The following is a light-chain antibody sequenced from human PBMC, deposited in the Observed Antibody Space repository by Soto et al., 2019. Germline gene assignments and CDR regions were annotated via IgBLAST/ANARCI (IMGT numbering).Light chain of an antibody. Sequence: EIVMTQSPATLSVSPGERATLSCRASQSVSSNLAWYQQKPGQAPRLLIYGASTRATGIPARFSGSGSGKEFTLTNSSLQSEDFAVYYCHQDNNWPPWTFGQGTKVEIK. CDR3: HQDNNWPPWT. CDR2: GAS. V-gene: IGKV3-15*01. CDR1: QSVSSN. J-gene: IGKJ1*01.